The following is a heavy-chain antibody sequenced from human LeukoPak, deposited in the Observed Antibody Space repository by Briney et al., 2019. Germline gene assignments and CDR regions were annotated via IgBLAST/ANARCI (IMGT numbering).Heavy chain of an antibody. Sequence: GGSLRLSCAASGFTFSSFALSWVRHAPGKGLEWVSAISGSGAGTYYADSVKGRFTICRDSSKNTLYLQMNSLRAEDTAVYYCVKGGGNVRRYFEYWGQGTLVTVSS. D-gene: IGHD4-23*01. CDR1: GFTFSSFA. J-gene: IGHJ4*02. V-gene: IGHV3-23*01. CDR2: ISGSGAGT. CDR3: VKGGGNVRRYFEY.